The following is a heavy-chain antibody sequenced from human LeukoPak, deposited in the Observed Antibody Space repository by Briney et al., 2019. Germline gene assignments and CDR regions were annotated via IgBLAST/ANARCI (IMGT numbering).Heavy chain of an antibody. J-gene: IGHJ4*02. D-gene: IGHD5-18*01. Sequence: SETLPLTCTVSGGSISSYYWSWIRQPPGKGLEWIGYIYYSGSTNYNPSLKSRVTISVDTSKNQFSLKLSSVTAADTAVYYCARDRVGSYDYWGQGTLVTVSS. CDR3: ARDRVGSYDY. CDR1: GGSISSYY. CDR2: IYYSGST. V-gene: IGHV4-59*01.